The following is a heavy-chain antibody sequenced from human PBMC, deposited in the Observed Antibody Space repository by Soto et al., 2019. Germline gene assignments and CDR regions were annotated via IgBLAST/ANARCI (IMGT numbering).Heavy chain of an antibody. Sequence: QVQLVQSGAEVKKPGASVRLSCEASGYAFSTYYIHWVRQAPGQGLEWMGIINPGTGRTTYAQKLEGRVIMTRDTSTSTLYMELRSLTSEDTAVYFCARVGGGDSDGYYQYWGQGTLVSVSS. J-gene: IGHJ4*02. V-gene: IGHV1-46*04. D-gene: IGHD1-26*01. CDR1: GYAFSTYY. CDR3: ARVGGGDSDGYYQY. CDR2: INPGTGRT.